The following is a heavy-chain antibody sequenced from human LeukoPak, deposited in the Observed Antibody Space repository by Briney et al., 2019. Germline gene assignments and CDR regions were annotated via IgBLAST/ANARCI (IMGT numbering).Heavy chain of an antibody. V-gene: IGHV3-74*01. D-gene: IGHD3-22*01. CDR2: IKSDVST. CDR3: ARAPSEIGGYYPEYFRH. J-gene: IGHJ1*01. CDR1: GFTFSSYW. Sequence: GGSLRLSCAASGFTFSSYWMHWVRQPPGKGLVWVSRIKSDVSTNYADSVKGRFTISRDNAKNTVSLQMNSLRAEDTGVYYCARAPSEIGGYYPEYFRHWGQGTLVTVSS.